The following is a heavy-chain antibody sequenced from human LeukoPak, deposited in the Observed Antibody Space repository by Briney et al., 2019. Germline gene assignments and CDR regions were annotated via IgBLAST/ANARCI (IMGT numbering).Heavy chain of an antibody. CDR3: ASRYSGDDRNSGDF. V-gene: IGHV1-2*02. CDR2: INPNSGGT. D-gene: IGHD5-12*01. Sequence: ASVKVSCKASGYTFTGYYMHWVRQAPGQGLEWMGWINPNSGGTNYAQKFQGRVTMTRDTSISTAYMELSRLRSDDTAVYYCASRYSGDDRNSGDFWGQGTLVTVSS. CDR1: GYTFTGYY. J-gene: IGHJ4*02.